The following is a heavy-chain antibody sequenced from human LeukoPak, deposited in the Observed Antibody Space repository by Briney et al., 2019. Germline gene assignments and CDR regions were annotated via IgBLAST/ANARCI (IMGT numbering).Heavy chain of an antibody. V-gene: IGHV3-30*02. CDR1: GFTSSTFG. J-gene: IGHJ4*02. D-gene: IGHD7-27*01. Sequence: GGSLRLSCAASGFTSSTFGMYWVRQAPDKGLEWVAFTRPDADNKYYSDSVRGRFTISRDNPKNTLYLQMNSLRVEDTALYFCAKGVSEWGNLGNWGQGTLVIVSS. CDR3: AKGVSEWGNLGN. CDR2: TRPDADNK.